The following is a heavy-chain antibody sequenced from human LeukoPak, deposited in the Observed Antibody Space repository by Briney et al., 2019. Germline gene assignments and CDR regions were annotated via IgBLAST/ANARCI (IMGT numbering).Heavy chain of an antibody. CDR1: GGSISSSGYY. Sequence: PSETLSLTCTASGGSISSSGYYWGWIRQPPGKGLEWIASINHSGTTYYDPSLKSRVTISEDRSKNQFSLKLSSVTAADTAVYYCARLRDGRWLLEYWGQGTLVTVSS. V-gene: IGHV4-39*01. J-gene: IGHJ4*02. D-gene: IGHD5-24*01. CDR3: ARLRDGRWLLEY. CDR2: INHSGTT.